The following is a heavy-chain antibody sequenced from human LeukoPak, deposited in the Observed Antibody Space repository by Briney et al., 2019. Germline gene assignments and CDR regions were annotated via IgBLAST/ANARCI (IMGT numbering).Heavy chain of an antibody. V-gene: IGHV3-30*02. CDR3: AKGGDGYNYGSYFDY. CDR2: IRYDGNSE. CDR1: GFTFSSYG. J-gene: IGHJ4*02. Sequence: PGGSLRLSCAASGFTFSSYGMHWVRQAPGKGLEWVAFIRYDGNSEFYVDSVKGRFIISRDNSKNTLYLQMNSLRAEDTAVYYCAKGGDGYNYGSYFDYWGQGTLVTVSS. D-gene: IGHD5-24*01.